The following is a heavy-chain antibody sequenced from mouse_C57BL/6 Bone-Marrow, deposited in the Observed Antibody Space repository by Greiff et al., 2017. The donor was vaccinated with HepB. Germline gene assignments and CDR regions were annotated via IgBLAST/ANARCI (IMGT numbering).Heavy chain of an antibody. Sequence: VKLVESGGDLVKPGGSLKLSCAASGFTFSSYGMSWVRQTPDKRLEWVATISSGGSYTYYPDSVKGRFTISRDNAKNTLYLQMSSLKSEDTAMYYCARRGYGSSHWYFDVWGTGTTVTVSS. D-gene: IGHD1-1*01. CDR3: ARRGYGSSHWYFDV. CDR2: ISSGGSYT. CDR1: GFTFSSYG. J-gene: IGHJ1*03. V-gene: IGHV5-6*02.